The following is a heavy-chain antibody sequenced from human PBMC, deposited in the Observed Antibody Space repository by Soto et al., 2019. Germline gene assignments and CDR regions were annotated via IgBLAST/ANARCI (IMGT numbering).Heavy chain of an antibody. CDR2: VIPLLDAS. D-gene: IGHD6-13*01. CDR3: ASGKTQLTQDRMGFYYYMDV. V-gene: IGHV1-69*08. Sequence: QVQLVQSGAEVKKPGSSVKISCTASGDTFNDRTFTWVRRAHAQGLEWMGRVIPLLDASNYADKFQARFTIPADKATNTAYMELSGLKSEDSAIYYCASGKTQLTQDRMGFYYYMDVWGKGTTVTVSS. CDR1: GDTFNDRT. J-gene: IGHJ6*03.